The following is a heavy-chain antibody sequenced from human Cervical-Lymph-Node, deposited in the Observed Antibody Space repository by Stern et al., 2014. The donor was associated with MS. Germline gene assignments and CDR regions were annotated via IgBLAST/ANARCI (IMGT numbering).Heavy chain of an antibody. CDR3: ARAGPYDYIWGNFRHRGFYFDS. CDR1: SGFIGNNY. V-gene: IGHV4-59*01. D-gene: IGHD3-16*02. J-gene: IGHJ4*02. Sequence: QVQLQESGPGLVKPSETLSLMCSVSSGFIGNNYWSWIRQPPGKGLEWIGHLYYSGSTYYNPSLKSRVTISLDTSKNKLSLRLSSVTAADTAVYYCARAGPYDYIWGNFRHRGFYFDSWGQGALVTVSS. CDR2: LYYSGST.